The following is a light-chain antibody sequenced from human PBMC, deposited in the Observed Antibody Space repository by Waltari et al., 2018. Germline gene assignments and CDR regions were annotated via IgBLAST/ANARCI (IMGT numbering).Light chain of an antibody. CDR2: DVS. CDR3: SSYTSSSTPVV. J-gene: IGLJ2*01. V-gene: IGLV2-14*01. Sequence: QSALTQPASVSGSPGQSITISCTGTSSDVGVYNYVSWYQQHPGKAPKLMIYDVSNRPSGFSNRFSGSKSGSTASLTISGLQAEDEADYYCSSYTSSSTPVVFGGGTKLTVL. CDR1: SSDVGVYNY.